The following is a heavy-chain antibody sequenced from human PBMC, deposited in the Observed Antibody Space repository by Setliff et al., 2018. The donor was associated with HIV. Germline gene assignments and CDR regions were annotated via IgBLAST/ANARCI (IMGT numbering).Heavy chain of an antibody. CDR3: ARKYSGFGWGFDL. CDR1: GDSISNYY. V-gene: IGHV4-4*09. J-gene: IGHJ4*02. D-gene: IGHD5-12*01. Sequence: PSETLSLTCTVSGDSISNYYWSWIRQPPGRGLEWIGYIYNSASTNYNPSLKSRVTISVDTSKNQISLRLTSVTVADAAVYYCARKYSGFGWGFDLWGQGTLVTVSS. CDR2: IYNSAST.